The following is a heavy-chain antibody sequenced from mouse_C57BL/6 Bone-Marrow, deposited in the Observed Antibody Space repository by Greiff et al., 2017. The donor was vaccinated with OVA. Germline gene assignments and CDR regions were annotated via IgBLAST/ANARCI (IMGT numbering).Heavy chain of an antibody. CDR3: YGNYEGCAY. CDR2: INPGSGGT. CDR1: GYAFTNYL. D-gene: IGHD2-1*01. Sequence: QVQLQQSGAELVRPGTSVKVSCKASGYAFTNYLIEWVKQRPGQGLEWIGVINPGSGGTNYNEKFKGKATLTADKSSSTAYMQLSSLTSEDSAVYFCYGNYEGCAYWGQGSLVTVSA. V-gene: IGHV1-54*01. J-gene: IGHJ3*01.